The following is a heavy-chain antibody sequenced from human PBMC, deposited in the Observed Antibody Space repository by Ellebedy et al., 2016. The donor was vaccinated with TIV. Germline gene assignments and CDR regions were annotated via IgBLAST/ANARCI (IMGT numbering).Heavy chain of an antibody. J-gene: IGHJ4*02. V-gene: IGHV1-2*02. CDR1: GYTFTAYH. Sequence: ASVKVSCKTSGYTFTAYHIHWVRQAPGQGLEWMGWIYPPTGGTIYAQKFQGRVTMTSDTSSRTGYLELNSLTSDDTAVYFCVTLPYISRSSAFWGQGTLVTVSS. CDR2: IYPPTGGT. D-gene: IGHD1-1*01. CDR3: VTLPYISRSSAF.